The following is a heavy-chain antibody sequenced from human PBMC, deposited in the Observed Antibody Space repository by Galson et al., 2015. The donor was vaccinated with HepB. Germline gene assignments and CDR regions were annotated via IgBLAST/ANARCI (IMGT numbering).Heavy chain of an antibody. CDR3: ACVRFVAGEYWFFDL. CDR2: LSTTGTTI. CDR1: GFTFSTST. J-gene: IGHJ2*01. Sequence: SLRLSCAASGFTFSTSTMNWVRQAPGKGLEWVSYLSTTGTTIYYADSVKGRFTVSRDNAKNSLFLQMNSLRDEDTAVYYCACVRFVAGEYWFFDLWGRGTLVTVSS. V-gene: IGHV3-48*02. D-gene: IGHD6-19*01.